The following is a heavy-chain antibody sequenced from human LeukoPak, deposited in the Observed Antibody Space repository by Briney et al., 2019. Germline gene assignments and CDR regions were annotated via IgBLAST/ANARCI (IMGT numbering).Heavy chain of an antibody. CDR1: GFTFSSYS. CDR3: ARDHVLLWFGELYRGYYFDY. D-gene: IGHD3-10*01. J-gene: IGHJ4*02. V-gene: IGHV3-21*01. Sequence: GGSLRLSCAASGFTFSSYSTNWVRQAPGKGLEWVSSISSSSSYIYYADSVKGRFTISRDNAKNSLYLQMNSLRAEDTAVYYCARDHVLLWFGELYRGYYFDYWGQGTLVTVSS. CDR2: ISSSSSYI.